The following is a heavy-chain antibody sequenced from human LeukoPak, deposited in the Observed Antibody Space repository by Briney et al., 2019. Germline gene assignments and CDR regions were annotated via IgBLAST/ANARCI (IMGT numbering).Heavy chain of an antibody. CDR3: AVARSRYSSSSSPYY. CDR1: GCTFSSYA. V-gene: IGHV1-69*05. J-gene: IGHJ4*02. D-gene: IGHD6-6*01. CDR2: IIPIFGTA. Sequence: SVTVSCKDSGCTFSSYAISWLRQAPAQGLEWMGGIIPIFGTANYAQKFQGRVTIATDESTSTAYMELSSLRSEDTAVYYCAVARSRYSSSSSPYYWGQGTLVTVSS.